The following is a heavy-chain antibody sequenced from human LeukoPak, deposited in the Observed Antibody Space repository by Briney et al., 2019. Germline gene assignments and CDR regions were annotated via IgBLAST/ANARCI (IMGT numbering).Heavy chain of an antibody. D-gene: IGHD2-2*01. J-gene: IGHJ4*02. CDR1: GFTFSSYA. Sequence: GGSLRLSCAASGFTFSSYAMSWVRQAPGKGLEWVSAISGSGGSTYYADSVKGRFTISRDNSKNTLYLQMNSLRAEDTAVYYCAKDRPRGWEGVPAAIGVPDYWGQGTLVTVSS. CDR3: AKDRPRGWEGVPAAIGVPDY. CDR2: ISGSGGST. V-gene: IGHV3-23*01.